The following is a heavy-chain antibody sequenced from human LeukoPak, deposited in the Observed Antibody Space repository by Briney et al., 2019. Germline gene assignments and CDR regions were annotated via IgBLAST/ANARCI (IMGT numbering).Heavy chain of an antibody. Sequence: GGSLRLSCAASGFTFSSYSMTWVRQAPGKGLEWVSSISSSSSYIYYADSVKGRFTISRDNAKNSLYLQMNSLRAEDTAVYYCARDYTVAYSSSWWDYWGQGTLVTVSS. CDR2: ISSSSSYI. D-gene: IGHD6-13*01. CDR3: ARDYTVAYSSSWWDY. J-gene: IGHJ4*02. CDR1: GFTFSSYS. V-gene: IGHV3-21*01.